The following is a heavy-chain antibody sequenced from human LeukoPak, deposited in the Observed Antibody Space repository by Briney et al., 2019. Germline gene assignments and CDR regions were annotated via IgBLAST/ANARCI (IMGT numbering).Heavy chain of an antibody. Sequence: GGSLRLSCAASGFTFSSYAMSWVRQAPGKGLEWVSAISGSGGSTYYADSVKGRFTISRDNSKNTLYLQMNSLRAEDTAVYYCAKDPVRPYSNYYYGMDVWGQGTTVTVSS. D-gene: IGHD4-11*01. V-gene: IGHV3-23*01. CDR3: AKDPVRPYSNYYYGMDV. J-gene: IGHJ6*02. CDR2: ISGSGGST. CDR1: GFTFSSYA.